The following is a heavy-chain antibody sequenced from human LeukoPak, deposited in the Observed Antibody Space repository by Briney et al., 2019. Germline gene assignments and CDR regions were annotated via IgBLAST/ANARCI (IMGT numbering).Heavy chain of an antibody. Sequence: PGGSLRLSCAASGFTFSSYWMSWVRQAPGKGLEWVANIKQDGSEKYYVDSVKGRFTISRDNAKNSLYLQMNSLRVEDTAVYYCATERQSPYFDYWGLGTLVTVSS. V-gene: IGHV3-7*01. CDR3: ATERQSPYFDY. CDR1: GFTFSSYW. CDR2: IKQDGSEK. J-gene: IGHJ4*02. D-gene: IGHD6-19*01.